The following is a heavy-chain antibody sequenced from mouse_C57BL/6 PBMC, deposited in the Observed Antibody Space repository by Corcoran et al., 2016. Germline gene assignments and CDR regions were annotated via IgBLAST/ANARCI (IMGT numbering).Heavy chain of an antibody. CDR3: ARSELRLFYYYAMDY. CDR2: INTYSGVP. D-gene: IGHD3-2*02. V-gene: IGHV9-3*01. Sequence: QIQLVQSGPELKKPGETVKISCKASGYTFTTYGMSWVKQAPGKGLKWMGWINTYSGVPTYADDFKGRFAFSLETSASTAYLQINNLKNEDTATYFSARSELRLFYYYAMDYWGQGTSVTVSS. CDR1: GYTFTTYG. J-gene: IGHJ4*01.